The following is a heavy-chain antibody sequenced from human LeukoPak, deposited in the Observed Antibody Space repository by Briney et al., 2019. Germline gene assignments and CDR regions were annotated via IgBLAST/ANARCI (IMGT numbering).Heavy chain of an antibody. CDR1: GGSFSGYY. D-gene: IGHD4-23*01. CDR2: INHSGST. J-gene: IGHJ3*02. CDR3: ARNPVTRHAFDI. Sequence: PSETLSLTCTVYGGSFSGYYWSWIRQPPGKGLEWIGEINHSGSTNYNPSLKSRVTISVDTSKNQFSLKLSSVTAADTAVYYRARNPVTRHAFDIWGQGTMVTVSS. V-gene: IGHV4-34*01.